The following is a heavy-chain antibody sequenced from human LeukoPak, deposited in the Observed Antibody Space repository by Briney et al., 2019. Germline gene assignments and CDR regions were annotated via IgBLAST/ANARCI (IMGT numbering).Heavy chain of an antibody. CDR2: INPNSGGT. V-gene: IGHV1-2*06. D-gene: IGHD1-14*01. J-gene: IGHJ5*02. Sequence: GASVKVSCKASGCTFTDYYIHWVRQAPGQGLEWMGRINPNSGGTNYAQRFQGRVTVTRDTSISTAYMELSTLRSDDAAVYYCARDKRSTAGNWFDPWGQGTLVTVSS. CDR1: GCTFTDYY. CDR3: ARDKRSTAGNWFDP.